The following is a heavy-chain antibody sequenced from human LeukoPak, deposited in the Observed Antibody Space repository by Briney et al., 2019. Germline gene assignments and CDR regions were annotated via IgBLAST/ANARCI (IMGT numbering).Heavy chain of an antibody. Sequence: GGSLRLSCAASGFTFSRYWMSWVRQAPGKGLEWVANIKQDGSEKYYVDSVKGRFTISRDNAKNSLFLQMDSLTVEDTAIYYCARDFYDGFALDYWGQGIPVTVSS. D-gene: IGHD2/OR15-2a*01. CDR1: GFTFSRYW. CDR2: IKQDGSEK. V-gene: IGHV3-7*01. J-gene: IGHJ4*02. CDR3: ARDFYDGFALDY.